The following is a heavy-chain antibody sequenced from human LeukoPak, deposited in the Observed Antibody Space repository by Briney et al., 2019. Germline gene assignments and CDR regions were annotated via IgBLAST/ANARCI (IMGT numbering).Heavy chain of an antibody. J-gene: IGHJ4*02. CDR2: ISGSGGST. CDR1: GFTFSSYA. CDR3: AKVPTSHGDYYGSINYFDY. Sequence: SGGSLRLSCAASGFTFSSYAMSWVRQAPGKGLEWVSAISGSGGSTYYADSVKGRFTISRDNSKNTLYLQMNSLRVEDTAAYYCAKVPTSHGDYYGSINYFDYWGQGTLVTVSS. D-gene: IGHD4-17*01. V-gene: IGHV3-23*01.